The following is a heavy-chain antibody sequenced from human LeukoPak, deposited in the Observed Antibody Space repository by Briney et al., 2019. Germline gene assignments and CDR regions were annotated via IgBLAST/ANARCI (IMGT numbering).Heavy chain of an antibody. CDR2: IYYSMST. J-gene: IGHJ6*02. CDR3: ARVSVDYYGMDV. V-gene: IGHV4-59*01. CDR1: GGSISSYY. Sequence: SETLSLTCTVSGGSISSYYWSWIRQPPGKGLWWRGYIYYSMSTNYNPSLKSRVTISVDTSKNQFSLKLSSVTAADTAVYYCARVSVDYYGMDVGGQGTTVTVS.